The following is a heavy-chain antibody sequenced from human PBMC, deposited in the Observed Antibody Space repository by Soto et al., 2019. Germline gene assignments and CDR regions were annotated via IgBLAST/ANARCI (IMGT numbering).Heavy chain of an antibody. Sequence: QVQLVQSGAEVKKPGSSVMVSCKASGGTFSSYAVNWVRQAPGQGLEWMGGIIPFFGTSNYAQKFQGRVTITADESTSTAYMELRSLRSEDTAVYYCARVGYSTNYGMAVWGQGTTVTVSS. CDR1: GGTFSSYA. CDR2: IIPFFGTS. J-gene: IGHJ6*02. D-gene: IGHD6-13*01. CDR3: ARVGYSTNYGMAV. V-gene: IGHV1-69*01.